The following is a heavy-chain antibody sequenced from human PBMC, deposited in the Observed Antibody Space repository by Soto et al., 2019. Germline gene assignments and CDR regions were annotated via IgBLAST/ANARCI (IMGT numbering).Heavy chain of an antibody. V-gene: IGHV4-31*03. CDR2: IYYSGST. D-gene: IGHD3-3*01. Sequence: QVQLQESGPGLVKPSQTLSLTCTVSGGFISSGDYYWNWIRQHPGKGLEWIGYIYYSGSTYYNPSLKSRVTISVDTSKNQFSLKLSSVTASYTAVYYCARWWSGSRQGFDPWGQGTLVTVSS. J-gene: IGHJ5*02. CDR1: GGFISSGDYY. CDR3: ARWWSGSRQGFDP.